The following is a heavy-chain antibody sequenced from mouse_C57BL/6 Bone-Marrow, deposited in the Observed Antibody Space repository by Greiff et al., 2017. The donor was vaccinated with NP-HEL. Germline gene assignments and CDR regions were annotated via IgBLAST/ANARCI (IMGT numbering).Heavy chain of an antibody. V-gene: IGHV6-3*01. CDR3: TVAPWFAY. CDR2: IRLKSDNYAT. CDR1: GFTFSNYW. Sequence: EVKLVESGGGLVQPGGSMKLSCVASGFTFSNYWMNWVRQSPEKGLEWVAQIRLKSDNYATHYAESVKGRFTISRDDSKSSVYLQMNNLRAEDTGIYYCTVAPWFAYWGQGTLVTVSA. J-gene: IGHJ3*01.